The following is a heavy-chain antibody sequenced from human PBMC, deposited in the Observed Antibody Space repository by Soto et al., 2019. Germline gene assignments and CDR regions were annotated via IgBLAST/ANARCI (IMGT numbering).Heavy chain of an antibody. Sequence: ASVKVSCKVSGYTLTELSMHWVRQAPGKGLEWMGGFDPEDGETIYAQKFQGRVTMTEDTSTDTAYMELSSLRSEDTAVYYCATLGGRFLEWLSRYYYYYYMDVWGKGTTVTVSS. J-gene: IGHJ6*03. CDR3: ATLGGRFLEWLSRYYYYYYMDV. CDR1: GYTLTELS. D-gene: IGHD3-3*01. V-gene: IGHV1-24*01. CDR2: FDPEDGET.